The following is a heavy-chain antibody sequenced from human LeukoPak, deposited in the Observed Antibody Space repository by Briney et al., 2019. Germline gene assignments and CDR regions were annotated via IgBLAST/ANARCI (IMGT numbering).Heavy chain of an antibody. CDR3: ARDRGGSGYD. J-gene: IGHJ4*02. Sequence: GGSLRLSCAASGFTFSSYEMNWVRQAPGKGLEWVSYISSSGSTIYYADSVKGRFTTSRDNAKNSLYLQMNSLRAENTAVYYCARDRGGSGYDWGQGTLVTVSS. V-gene: IGHV3-48*03. CDR1: GFTFSSYE. D-gene: IGHD5-12*01. CDR2: ISSSGSTI.